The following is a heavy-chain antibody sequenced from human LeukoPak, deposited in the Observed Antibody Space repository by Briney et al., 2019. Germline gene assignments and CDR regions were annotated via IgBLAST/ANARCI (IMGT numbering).Heavy chain of an antibody. V-gene: IGHV4-59*08. CDR1: GGSISNNY. Sequence: PSETLSLTCTVSGGSISNNYWSWIRQPPEKGLEWIGYIYDSGSTNYNPSLKSRVTISVDTSKNQFSLKLSSVTAADTAVYYCARRAGYYYGMDVWGQGTTVTVSS. CDR2: IYDSGST. J-gene: IGHJ6*02. CDR3: ARRAGYYYGMDV.